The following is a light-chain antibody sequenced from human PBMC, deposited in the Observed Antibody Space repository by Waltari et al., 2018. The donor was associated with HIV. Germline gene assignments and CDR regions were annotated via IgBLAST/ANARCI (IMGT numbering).Light chain of an antibody. CDR3: AAWDDSLSAWV. J-gene: IGLJ3*02. Sequence: QSVLTQPPSASGTPGQRVTISCSGSSSNIGRNYVYWYQQFPGTAPKLLIYRHNQRPAGVPDRFSGPNSGTSASLAISGLRSEDEADYYCAAWDDSLSAWVFGGGTKLTVL. V-gene: IGLV1-47*01. CDR1: SSNIGRNY. CDR2: RHN.